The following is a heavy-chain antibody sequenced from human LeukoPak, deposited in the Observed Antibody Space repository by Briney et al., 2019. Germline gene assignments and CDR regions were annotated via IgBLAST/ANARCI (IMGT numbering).Heavy chain of an antibody. Sequence: SETLSLTCLVSGGSISSTSYYWGWIRQSPGRGLEWIGSFYYTGSIFDNRSLRSRVTISIDMSKNQFLLRLTSVTAADTAVYHCVSGTTVTNFACWGQGTLVTVSS. CDR1: GGSISSTSYY. J-gene: IGHJ4*02. CDR3: VSGTTVTNFAC. CDR2: FYYTGSI. V-gene: IGHV4-39*07. D-gene: IGHD4-17*01.